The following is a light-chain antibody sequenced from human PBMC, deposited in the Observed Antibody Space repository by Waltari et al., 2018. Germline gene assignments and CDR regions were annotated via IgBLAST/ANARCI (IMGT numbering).Light chain of an antibody. CDR1: QRVSSW. CDR2: DAS. Sequence: DIQMTQSPSTLSASVGDTVTITCRASQRVSSWLAWYQQKAGKAPTVLIYDASDFESGVPSRFSGSGSDTEFTLTISNLQPDDFATYYCQQYDSYVYTFGQGTKLEIK. CDR3: QQYDSYVYT. V-gene: IGKV1-5*01. J-gene: IGKJ2*01.